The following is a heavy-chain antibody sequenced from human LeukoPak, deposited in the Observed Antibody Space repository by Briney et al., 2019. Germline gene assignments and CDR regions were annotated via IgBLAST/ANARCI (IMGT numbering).Heavy chain of an antibody. D-gene: IGHD2/OR15-2a*01. J-gene: IGHJ4*02. CDR2: IYYSGSA. CDR1: GGSISSSSYY. Sequence: SETLSLTCTVSGGSISSSSYYWSWIRQPPGKGLEWIGYIYYSGSANYNPSLKSRVTISVDTSKNQFSLKLSSVTAADTAVYYCARTDPNTYYFDYWGQGTLVTVSS. CDR3: ARTDPNTYYFDY. V-gene: IGHV4-61*01.